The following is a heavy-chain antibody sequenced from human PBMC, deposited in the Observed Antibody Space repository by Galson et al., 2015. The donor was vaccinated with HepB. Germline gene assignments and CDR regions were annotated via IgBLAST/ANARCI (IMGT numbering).Heavy chain of an antibody. Sequence: SLRLSCAASGFTFSSYGMSWVRQAPGKGLEWVSIISGSGVNTYYADSVKGRFTISRDNSKNTLYLQMSSLRAEDTAVYYCAKVAVAGARSAFDAWGQGTMVTVSS. CDR1: GFTFSSYG. CDR3: AKVAVAGARSAFDA. J-gene: IGHJ3*01. V-gene: IGHV3-23*01. CDR2: ISGSGVNT. D-gene: IGHD1-26*01.